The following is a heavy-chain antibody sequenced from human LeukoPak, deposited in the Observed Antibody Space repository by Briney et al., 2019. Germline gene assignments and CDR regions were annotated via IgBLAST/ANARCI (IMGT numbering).Heavy chain of an antibody. J-gene: IGHJ4*02. CDR1: GFTFSSYW. CDR3: AGGDGYNLIDY. D-gene: IGHD5-24*01. Sequence: PGGSLRLSCAASGFTFSSYWMHWVRQAPGKGLVWVSRINSDGSSTSYADSVKGRFTISRDNAKNTLYLQMNSLRAEDTAVYYCAGGDGYNLIDYWGQGTLVTVSS. V-gene: IGHV3-74*01. CDR2: INSDGSST.